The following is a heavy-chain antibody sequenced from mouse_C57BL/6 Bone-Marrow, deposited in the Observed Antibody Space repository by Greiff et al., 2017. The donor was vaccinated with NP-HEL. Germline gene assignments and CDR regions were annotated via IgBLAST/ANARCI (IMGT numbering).Heavy chain of an antibody. V-gene: IGHV14-4*01. J-gene: IGHJ2*01. CDR1: GFNIKDDY. Sequence: DVKLQESGAELVRPGASVKLSCTASGFNIKDDYMHWVKQRPEQGLEWIGWIDPENGDTEYASKFQGKATITADTSSNTAYLQLSSLTSEDTAVYYCTTSHDYGSDYWGQGTTLTVSS. CDR2: IDPENGDT. CDR3: TTSHDYGSDY. D-gene: IGHD1-1*01.